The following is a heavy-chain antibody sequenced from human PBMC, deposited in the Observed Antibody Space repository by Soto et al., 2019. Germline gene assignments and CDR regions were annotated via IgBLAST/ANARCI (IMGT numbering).Heavy chain of an antibody. V-gene: IGHV4-59*01. CDR1: GASIAYYY. J-gene: IGHJ6*02. CDR3: ARDSTTWFPYYGIDV. CDR2: ISDSGRT. Sequence: PSETLSLTCTVSGASIAYYYWSWIRQPPGKGLEWIGDISDSGRTNYNPSLRSRVTISVDTSKNQVSLRLNSVTAADTAVYYCARDSTTWFPYYGIDVWGQGTTVTVSS. D-gene: IGHD2-2*01.